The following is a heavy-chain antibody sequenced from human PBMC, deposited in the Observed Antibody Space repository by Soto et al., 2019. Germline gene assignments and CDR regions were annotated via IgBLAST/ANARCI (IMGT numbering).Heavy chain of an antibody. Sequence: PGGSLRLSCAASGFTFSSYAMSWVRQAPGKGLEWVSAISGSGGSTYYADSVKGRFTISRDNSKNTLYLQMNSLRAEDTAVYYCAKTRGPFPDLYSGSYYDYYYGMDVWGQGTTVTVSS. V-gene: IGHV3-23*01. J-gene: IGHJ6*02. CDR1: GFTFSSYA. CDR3: AKTRGPFPDLYSGSYYDYYYGMDV. D-gene: IGHD1-26*01. CDR2: ISGSGGST.